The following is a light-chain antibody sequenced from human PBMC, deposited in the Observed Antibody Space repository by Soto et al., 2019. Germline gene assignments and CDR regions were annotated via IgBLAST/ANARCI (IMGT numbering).Light chain of an antibody. Sequence: QSALTQPASVSGSPGQSVTISCTGTSSDVGAYKYVSWYQHHPGKAPKVMIFEVSNRPSGVSNRFSGSKSGNTASLTISALQAEDEADYYCSSYTSSSTRVFGGGTKVTVL. V-gene: IGLV2-14*01. CDR2: EVS. CDR1: SSDVGAYKY. J-gene: IGLJ2*01. CDR3: SSYTSSSTRV.